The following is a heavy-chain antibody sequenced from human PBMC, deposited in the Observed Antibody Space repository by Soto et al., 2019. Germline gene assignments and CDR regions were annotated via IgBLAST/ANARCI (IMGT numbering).Heavy chain of an antibody. J-gene: IGHJ6*02. CDR2: IYYKSRWYN. CDR1: GDTVSTNTAA. CDR3: ARDWGYDPDPTYYYGMDV. D-gene: IGHD5-12*01. V-gene: IGHV6-1*01. Sequence: SQTLSLTCAISGDTVSTNTAAWNWIRQSPSRGLEWLGRIYYKSRWYNDYSESLKSRIAIIPDTSRNQFSLQLNSVIPEYTAVYYCARDWGYDPDPTYYYGMDVWGQGTKVTVSS.